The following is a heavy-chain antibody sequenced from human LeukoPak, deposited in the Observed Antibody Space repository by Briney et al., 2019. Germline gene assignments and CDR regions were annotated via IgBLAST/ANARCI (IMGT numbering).Heavy chain of an antibody. CDR2: IIPIFGTA. Sequence: SVKVSCKASGYTFTSYDINWVRQAPGQGLEWMGGIIPIFGTANYAQKFQGRVTITADESTSTAYMELSSLRSGDTAVYYCASSKSSGYNWFDPWGQGTLVTVSS. CDR3: ASSKSSGYNWFDP. CDR1: GYTFTSYD. V-gene: IGHV1-69*13. D-gene: IGHD3-22*01. J-gene: IGHJ5*02.